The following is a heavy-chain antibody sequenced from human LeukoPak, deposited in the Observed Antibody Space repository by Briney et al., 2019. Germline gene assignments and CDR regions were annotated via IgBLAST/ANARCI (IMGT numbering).Heavy chain of an antibody. CDR2: IYHSGST. J-gene: IGHJ4*02. V-gene: IGHV4-30-2*01. Sequence: PSETLSLTCAVSGGSISSGGYSWSWIRQPPGKGLEWIGYIYHSGSTYYNPSLKSRVTISVDRSKNQFSLKLSSVTAADTAVYYCARGQLLWFGELSPYSDYWSQGTLVTVSS. CDR1: GGSISSGGYS. CDR3: ARGQLLWFGELSPYSDY. D-gene: IGHD3-10*01.